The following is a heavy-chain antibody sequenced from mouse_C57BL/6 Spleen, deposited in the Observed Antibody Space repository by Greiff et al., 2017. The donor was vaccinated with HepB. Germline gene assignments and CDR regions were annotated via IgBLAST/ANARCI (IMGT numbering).Heavy chain of an antibody. CDR3: ARGGLYGEAWFAY. D-gene: IGHD1-2*01. Sequence: EVQLQESGPGLVKPSQSLSLTCSVTGYSITSGYYWNWIRQFPGNKLEWMGYISYDGSNNYNPSLKNRISITRDTSKNQFFLKLNSVTTEDTATYYCARGGLYGEAWFAYWGQGTLVTVSA. V-gene: IGHV3-6*01. J-gene: IGHJ3*01. CDR1: GYSITSGYY. CDR2: ISYDGSN.